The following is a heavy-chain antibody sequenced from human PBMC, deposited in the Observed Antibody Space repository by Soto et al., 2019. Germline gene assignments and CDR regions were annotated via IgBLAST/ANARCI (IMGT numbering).Heavy chain of an antibody. V-gene: IGHV4-39*02. CDR1: GGSISSSSYY. CDR2: IYYSGST. D-gene: IGHD6-6*01. J-gene: IGHJ6*03. Sequence: SETLSLTCTVSGGSISSSSYYWGWIRQPPGKGLEWIGSIYYSGSTYYNPSLKSRVTISVDTSKNQFSLKLSSVTAADTAVYYCARESGSSSVQDYYYYMDVWGKGTTVTVSS. CDR3: ARESGSSSVQDYYYYMDV.